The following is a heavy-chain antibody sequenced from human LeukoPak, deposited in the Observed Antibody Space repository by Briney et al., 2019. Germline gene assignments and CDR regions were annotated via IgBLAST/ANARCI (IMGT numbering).Heavy chain of an antibody. J-gene: IGHJ6*02. CDR1: GYTFTSYG. CDR3: ATTSQTGYCSSTSCYLYYYYGMDV. Sequence: GASVKVSYKASGYTFTSYGISWVRQAPGQGLEWMGWISAYNGNTNYAQKLQGRVTMTTDTSTSTAYMELRSLRSDDTAVYYCATTSQTGYCSSTSCYLYYYYGMDVWGQGTTVTVSS. D-gene: IGHD2-2*01. V-gene: IGHV1-18*01. CDR2: ISAYNGNT.